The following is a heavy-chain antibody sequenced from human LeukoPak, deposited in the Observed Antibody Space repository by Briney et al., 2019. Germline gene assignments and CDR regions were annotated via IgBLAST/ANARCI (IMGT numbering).Heavy chain of an antibody. CDR2: MNPNSGNT. Sequence: ASVKVSCKASGYTFTSYDINWVRQATGQGLEWMGWMNPNSGNTGYAQKFQGRVTMTRNTSISTAYMELSSLRSEDTAVYYCARGRALGGYYDILTGPFPYDYWGQGTLVTVSS. CDR1: GYTFTSYD. CDR3: ARGRALGGYYDILTGPFPYDY. J-gene: IGHJ4*02. D-gene: IGHD3-9*01. V-gene: IGHV1-8*01.